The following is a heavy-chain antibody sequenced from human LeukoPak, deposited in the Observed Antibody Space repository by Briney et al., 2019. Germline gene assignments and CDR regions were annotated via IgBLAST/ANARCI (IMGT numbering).Heavy chain of an antibody. CDR2: INPNSGGT. CDR3: ARESSGWQFSDY. V-gene: IGHV1-2*02. D-gene: IGHD6-19*01. Sequence: ASVKVSCKASGYTLTSYGINWMRQAPGQGLEWMGWINPNSGGTNYAQKFQGRVTMTRDTSISTAYMELSRLRSDDTAVYYCARESSGWQFSDYWGQGTLVTVSS. J-gene: IGHJ4*02. CDR1: GYTLTSYG.